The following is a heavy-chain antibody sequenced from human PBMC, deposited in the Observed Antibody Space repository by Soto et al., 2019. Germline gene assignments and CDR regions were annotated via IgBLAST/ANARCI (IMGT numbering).Heavy chain of an antibody. Sequence: ASVKVSCKASGYTFTSYGISWVRQAPGQGLEWMGWISAYNGNTNYAQKLQGRVTMTTDTSTSTAYMELRSLRSDDTAAYYCARYNYCISTSCYRSSAFDIWGQGTMVTFSS. CDR1: GYTFTSYG. D-gene: IGHD2-2*01. V-gene: IGHV1-18*01. CDR2: ISAYNGNT. J-gene: IGHJ3*02. CDR3: ARYNYCISTSCYRSSAFDI.